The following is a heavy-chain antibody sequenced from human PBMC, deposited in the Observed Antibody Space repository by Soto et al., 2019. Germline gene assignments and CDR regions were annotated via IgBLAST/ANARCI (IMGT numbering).Heavy chain of an antibody. V-gene: IGHV4-59*01. D-gene: IGHD6-6*01. CDR3: ARYSSSLYYYYYMDV. Sequence: SETLSLTCTVSGGSISSYYWSWIRQPPGKGLEWIGYIYYSGSTNYNPSLKSRVTISVDTSKNQFSLKLSSVTAADTAVYYCARYSSSLYYYYYMDVWGKGTTVTVSS. CDR2: IYYSGST. J-gene: IGHJ6*03. CDR1: GGSISSYY.